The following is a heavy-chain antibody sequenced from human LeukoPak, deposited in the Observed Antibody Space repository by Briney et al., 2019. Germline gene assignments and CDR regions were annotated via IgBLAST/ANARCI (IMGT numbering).Heavy chain of an antibody. J-gene: IGHJ4*02. Sequence: GGSLRLSCAASGFTFSNAWMSWVRQAPGKGLERVGRIKSKSDGGTTEYAAPVKGRFTISRDESKNTLYLQMNSLKTEDTAVYYCTTSYCSTTSCYVMSLGYWGLGTLVTVSS. CDR2: IKSKSDGGTT. V-gene: IGHV3-15*01. CDR3: TTSYCSTTSCYVMSLGY. D-gene: IGHD2-2*01. CDR1: GFTFSNAW.